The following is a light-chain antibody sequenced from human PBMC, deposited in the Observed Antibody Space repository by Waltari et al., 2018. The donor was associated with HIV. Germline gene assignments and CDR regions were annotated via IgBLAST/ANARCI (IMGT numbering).Light chain of an antibody. CDR1: SNNVGKEG. V-gene: IGLV10-54*01. CDR2: TNN. J-gene: IGLJ3*02. Sequence: QAGLTQPPSVSKGLRQTATLTCTGNSNNVGKEGEVWLQQHQGHPPKLLSYTNNNRPPGISEKFSASRSGNTASLTIAGLQPEDEADYYCSAWDSSLRFWVVGGGTKLTVL. CDR3: SAWDSSLRFWV.